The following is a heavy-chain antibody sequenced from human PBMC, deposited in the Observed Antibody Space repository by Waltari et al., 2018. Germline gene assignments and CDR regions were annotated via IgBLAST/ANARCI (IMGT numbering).Heavy chain of an antibody. D-gene: IGHD3-3*01. Sequence: VQLLESGGGLVQPGGSLRLSCAASGFTFRSYAMRWVRQAPGQGLEWIVEINHSGSTNYNPSLKSRVTISVDTSKNQFSLKLSSVTAADTAVYYCARRQIYYDFWSGYVATYYFDYWGQGTLVTVSS. V-gene: IGHV4-34*01. CDR1: GFTFRSYA. J-gene: IGHJ4*02. CDR2: INHSGST. CDR3: ARRQIYYDFWSGYVATYYFDY.